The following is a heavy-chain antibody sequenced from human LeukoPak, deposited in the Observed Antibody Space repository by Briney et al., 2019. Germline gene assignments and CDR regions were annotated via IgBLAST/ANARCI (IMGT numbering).Heavy chain of an antibody. CDR2: MNPNSGNT. V-gene: IGHV1-8*03. D-gene: IGHD6-13*01. J-gene: IGHJ4*02. CDR3: ARGRRIAAAGTWVY. CDR1: GYTFTSYD. Sequence: ASVKVSCKASGYTFTSYDINWVRQATGQGLEWMGWMNPNSGNTGYAQKFQGRVTITRNTTISTAYMELSSLRSEDTAVYYCARGRRIAAAGTWVYWGQGTLVTVSS.